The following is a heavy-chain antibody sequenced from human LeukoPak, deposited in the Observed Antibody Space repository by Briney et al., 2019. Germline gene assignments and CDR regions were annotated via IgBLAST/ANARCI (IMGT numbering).Heavy chain of an antibody. CDR3: ARDRIVAPYYYYGMDV. D-gene: IGHD5-12*01. CDR1: GGSISSYY. CDR2: IYYSGGT. V-gene: IGHV4-59*01. Sequence: PETLSLTCTVSGGSISSYYWSWIRQPPGKGLEWIGYIYYSGGTNYNPSLKSRVTISVDTSKNQFSLKLSSVTAADTAVYYCARDRIVAPYYYYGMDVWGQGTTVTVSS. J-gene: IGHJ6*02.